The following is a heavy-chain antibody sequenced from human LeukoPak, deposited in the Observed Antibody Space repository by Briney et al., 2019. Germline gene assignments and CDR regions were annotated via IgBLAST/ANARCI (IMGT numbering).Heavy chain of an antibody. Sequence: GRSLRLSCAASGFTFDDYAMHWVRQAPGKGLEWVSGISWNSGSIGYADSVKGRFTISRDNAKNSLYLQMNSLRAEDTAVYYCARPVDYGEDWGQGTLVTVSS. CDR3: ARPVDYGED. D-gene: IGHD4-17*01. CDR2: ISWNSGSI. J-gene: IGHJ4*02. V-gene: IGHV3-9*01. CDR1: GFTFDDYA.